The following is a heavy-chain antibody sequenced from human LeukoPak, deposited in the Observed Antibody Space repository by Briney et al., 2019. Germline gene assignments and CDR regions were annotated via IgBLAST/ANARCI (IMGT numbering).Heavy chain of an antibody. J-gene: IGHJ5*02. CDR1: GGSISSGGYY. D-gene: IGHD3-10*01. V-gene: IGHV4-31*03. Sequence: PSETLSLTCTVSGGSISSGGYYWSWIRQHPGKGLEWIGYIYYSGSTYYNPSLKSRVTISVDTSKNQFSLKLSSATAADTAVYYCARIKAPGWFDPWGQGTLVTVSS. CDR3: ARIKAPGWFDP. CDR2: IYYSGST.